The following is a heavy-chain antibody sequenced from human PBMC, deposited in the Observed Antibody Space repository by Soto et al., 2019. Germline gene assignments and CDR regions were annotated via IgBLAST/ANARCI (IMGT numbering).Heavy chain of an antibody. D-gene: IGHD3-22*01. Sequence: QVQLQQWGAGLLKPSETLSLTCAVYGGSFSDYSWTWIRQPPGKGLEWIGEINDSGSTNYTPSLARRVTISSDTSKNRFSLKLSSVTAADTAVYYCARGSHKLHSYDSSGFYHYVDSWGQGSLVTVSS. CDR1: GGSFSDYS. CDR3: ARGSHKLHSYDSSGFYHYVDS. J-gene: IGHJ4*02. V-gene: IGHV4-34*01. CDR2: INDSGST.